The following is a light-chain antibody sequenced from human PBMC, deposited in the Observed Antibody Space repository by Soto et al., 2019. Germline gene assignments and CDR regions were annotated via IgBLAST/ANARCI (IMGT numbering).Light chain of an antibody. Sequence: DLQMTQSPSSLSASIGDRVTITCRASQSISSYLNWYQQKPGKAPKLLIYATSNLQSGVPSRFSGSGSATDFTLTISSPQPEDFPTYCCQQSYSTPTSITFGQGTRLDMK. CDR2: ATS. J-gene: IGKJ5*01. CDR3: QQSYSTPTSIT. V-gene: IGKV1-39*01. CDR1: QSISSY.